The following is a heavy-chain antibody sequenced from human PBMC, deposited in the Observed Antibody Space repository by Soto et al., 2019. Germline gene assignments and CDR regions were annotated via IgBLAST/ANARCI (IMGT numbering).Heavy chain of an antibody. CDR2: INHSGST. D-gene: IGHD6-13*01. CDR3: ARGLGIAGAGRPYYFDY. J-gene: IGHJ4*02. CDR1: GGSFSGYY. V-gene: IGHV4-34*01. Sequence: SETLSLTCAVYGGSFSGYYWSWIRQPPGKGLEWIGEINHSGSTNYNPSLKSRVTISVDTSKNQFSLKLSSVTAADTAVYYCARGLGIAGAGRPYYFDYWGQGTLVTVSS.